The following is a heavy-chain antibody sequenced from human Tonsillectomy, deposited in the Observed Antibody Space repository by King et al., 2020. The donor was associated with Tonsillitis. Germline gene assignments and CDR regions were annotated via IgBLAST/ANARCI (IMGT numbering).Heavy chain of an antibody. CDR1: GFTVSGNY. CDR2: ICRGTYA. V-gene: IGHV3-66*01. Sequence: VQLVESGGNLVQPGGSLRLSCAASGFTVSGNYMVWVRQPPGKGLEWVSVICRGTYAHYADSATGRFTISADSSKNTLYLQMNSLRAEDTAVDYCAGDHHPASYYYMGVRGKGTTVTVSS. J-gene: IGHJ6*03. CDR3: AGDHHPASYYYMGV.